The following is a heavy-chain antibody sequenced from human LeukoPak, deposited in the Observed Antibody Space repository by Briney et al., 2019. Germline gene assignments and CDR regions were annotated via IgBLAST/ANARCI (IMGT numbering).Heavy chain of an antibody. CDR2: IYSDNT. CDR1: GFTVSSNS. Sequence: PGGSLRPSCTVSGFTVSSNSMSWVRQAPGKGLEWVSFIYSDNTHYSDSVKGRFTISRDNSNNTLYLQMNSLRAEDTAAYYCARRAGAYSHPYDYWGQGTLVTVSS. J-gene: IGHJ4*02. V-gene: IGHV3-53*01. CDR3: ARRAGAYSHPYDY. D-gene: IGHD4/OR15-4a*01.